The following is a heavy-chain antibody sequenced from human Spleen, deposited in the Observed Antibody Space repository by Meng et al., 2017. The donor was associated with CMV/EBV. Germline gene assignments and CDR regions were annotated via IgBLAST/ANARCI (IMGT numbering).Heavy chain of an antibody. CDR2: IYSGGDK. D-gene: IGHD3-22*01. CDR3: ARDLRGPNYYDSTGYFDY. Sequence: GGSLRLSCAASGFRVSSNYVSWVRQAPGKGLEWVSIIYSGGDKYNADSVEGRFSISRDNSRNTMYLQMHSLGVEDTAVYYCARDLRGPNYYDSTGYFDYWGQGIRVTVSS. J-gene: IGHJ4*02. V-gene: IGHV3-53*05. CDR1: GFRVSSNY.